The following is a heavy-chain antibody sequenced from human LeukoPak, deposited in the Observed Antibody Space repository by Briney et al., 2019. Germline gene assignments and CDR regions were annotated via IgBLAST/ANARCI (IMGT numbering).Heavy chain of an antibody. CDR1: GFTVSSNY. J-gene: IGHJ6*02. CDR2: IYSGGST. Sequence: GGSLRLSCAASGFTVSSNYMSWVRQAPAKGLEWVSVIYSGGSTYYADSVKGRFTISRDNSKNTLYLQMNSLRAEDTAVYYCARVSAEVYYYYGMDVWGQGATVTVSS. CDR3: ARVSAEVYYYYGMDV. V-gene: IGHV3-53*01.